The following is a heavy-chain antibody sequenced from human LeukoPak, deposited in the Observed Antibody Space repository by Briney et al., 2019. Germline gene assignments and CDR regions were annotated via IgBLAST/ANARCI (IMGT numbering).Heavy chain of an antibody. CDR3: ARSRTTIFGVYDY. D-gene: IGHD3-3*01. J-gene: IGHJ4*02. CDR1: GFTFSDYC. CDR2: ISSSGSTI. V-gene: IGHV3-11*01. Sequence: PGGSLRLSCAASGFTFSDYCMSWIRQAPGKGLEWVSYISSSGSTIYYADSVKGRFTISRDNAKNSLYLQMNSLRAEDTAVYYCARSRTTIFGVYDYWGQGTLVTVSS.